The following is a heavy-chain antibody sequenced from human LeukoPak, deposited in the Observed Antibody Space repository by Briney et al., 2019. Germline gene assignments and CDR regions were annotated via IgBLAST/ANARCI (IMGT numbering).Heavy chain of an antibody. Sequence: SETLSLTCTVSGGSISSGGYYWSWIRQHPGKGPEWIAYIYYSGSAYYNPSLKSRVTISVDTSKNQFSLKLTSVTAADTAVYYCARGSNAGNWFDPWGQGTLVTVSS. D-gene: IGHD4/OR15-4a*01. CDR2: IYYSGSA. J-gene: IGHJ5*02. V-gene: IGHV4-31*03. CDR3: ARGSNAGNWFDP. CDR1: GGSISSGGYY.